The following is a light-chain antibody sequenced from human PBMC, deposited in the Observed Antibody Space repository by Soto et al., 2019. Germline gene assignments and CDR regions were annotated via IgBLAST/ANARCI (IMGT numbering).Light chain of an antibody. Sequence: EIVLTHFPVTLSLSPGERATLSCRASQSVSNNYLAWYQQKPGQAPRLVIFGASNRATGIPDRFSASGSGTEFTLTISRLEPEDVAVYYCQQYATSPLTFGHGTKVDIK. CDR3: QQYATSPLT. CDR1: QSVSNNY. J-gene: IGKJ1*01. V-gene: IGKV3-20*01. CDR2: GAS.